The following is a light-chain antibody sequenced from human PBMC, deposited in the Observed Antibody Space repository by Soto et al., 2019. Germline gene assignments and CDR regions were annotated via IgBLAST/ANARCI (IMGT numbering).Light chain of an antibody. V-gene: IGKV1-5*01. J-gene: IGKJ1*01. CDR2: DAS. Sequence: DIQMTQSPSTLSASVGDRVTITCRASQSVSDWLAWYQQKPGKAPKLLIYDASSLESAVPSRFSGSGSGTEFTLTISSLQPDDFATYYCQQYNSYTWTFGLGTKVEIK. CDR1: QSVSDW. CDR3: QQYNSYTWT.